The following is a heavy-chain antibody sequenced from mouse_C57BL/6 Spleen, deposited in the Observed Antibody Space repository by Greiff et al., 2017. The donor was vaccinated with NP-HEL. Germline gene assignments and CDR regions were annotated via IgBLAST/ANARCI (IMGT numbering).Heavy chain of an antibody. CDR3: ARTGRGNYRYFEV. D-gene: IGHD2-1*01. CDR2: IDPSDSYT. Sequence: QVQLQQPGAELVMPGASVKLSCKASGYTFTSYWMHWVKQRPGQGLEWIGEIDPSDSYTNYNQKFKGKSTLTVDKSSSTAYMQLSSLTSEDSAVYYCARTGRGNYRYFEVWGTGTTVTVSS. J-gene: IGHJ1*03. CDR1: GYTFTSYW. V-gene: IGHV1-69*01.